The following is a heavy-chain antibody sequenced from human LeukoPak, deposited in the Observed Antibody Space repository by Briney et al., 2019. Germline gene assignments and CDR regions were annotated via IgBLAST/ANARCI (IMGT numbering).Heavy chain of an antibody. V-gene: IGHV3-9*01. CDR1: GFTFDDYA. J-gene: IGHJ4*02. CDR3: AKAPGLYSGSYYMFDY. Sequence: QSGGSLRLSCVASGFTFDDYAMHWVRQAPGKGLEWVSGISWNSGSIGYADSVKGRFTISRDNAKNSLYLQMNSLRAEDTALYYCAKAPGLYSGSYYMFDYWGQGTLVTVSS. D-gene: IGHD1-26*01. CDR2: ISWNSGSI.